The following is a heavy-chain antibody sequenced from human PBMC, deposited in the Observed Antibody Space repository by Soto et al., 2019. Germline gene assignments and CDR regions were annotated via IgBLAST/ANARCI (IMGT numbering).Heavy chain of an antibody. V-gene: IGHV4-34*01. D-gene: IGHD3-3*01. J-gene: IGHJ6*02. CDR2: INHSGST. CDR1: GGSFSCYY. CDR3: ARERYDFWSGYWDYYYGMNV. Sequence: NPSETLSLTCAVYGGSFSCYYWSWIRQPPGKGLEWIGEINHSGSTNYNPSLKSRVTISVDTSKNQFSLKLSSVTAADTAVYYCARERYDFWSGYWDYYYGMNVWGQGTTVTVS.